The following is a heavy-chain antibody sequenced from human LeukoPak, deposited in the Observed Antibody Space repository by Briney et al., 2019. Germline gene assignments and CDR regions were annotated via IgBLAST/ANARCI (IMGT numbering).Heavy chain of an antibody. V-gene: IGHV3-23*01. CDR1: GFTFSSYA. CDR3: AKQSLNREASYYYDSSGYYT. Sequence: GGSPRLSCAASGFTFSSYAMSWVRQAPGKGLEWVSAISGSGGSTYYADSVKGRFTISRDNSKNTLYLQMNSLRAEDTAVYYCAKQSLNREASYYYDSSGYYTWGQGTLVTVSS. J-gene: IGHJ4*02. CDR2: ISGSGGST. D-gene: IGHD3-22*01.